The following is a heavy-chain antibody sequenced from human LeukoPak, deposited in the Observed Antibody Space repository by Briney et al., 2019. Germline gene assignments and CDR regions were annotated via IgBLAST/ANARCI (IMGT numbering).Heavy chain of an antibody. Sequence: GGSLRLSCAASGFTFSSYEMNWVRQAPGKGLEWVSSISSSSSYIYYADSVKGRFTISRDNAKNSLYLQMNSLRAEDTAVYYCARALLSYSSDLGPFDPWGQGTLVTVSS. CDR1: GFTFSSYE. D-gene: IGHD6-19*01. J-gene: IGHJ5*02. V-gene: IGHV3-21*01. CDR3: ARALLSYSSDLGPFDP. CDR2: ISSSSSYI.